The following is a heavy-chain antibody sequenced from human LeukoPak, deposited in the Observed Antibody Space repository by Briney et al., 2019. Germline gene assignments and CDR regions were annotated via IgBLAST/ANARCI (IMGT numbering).Heavy chain of an antibody. Sequence: ASVKVSCKASGYTFTSYYMHWVRQAPGQGLEWMGIINPSGGSTSYAQKFQGRVTMTRDTSTSTVYMELGSLRSEDTAVYYCARDPRGYSYYYGMDVWGQGTTVTVSS. CDR3: ARDPRGYSYYYGMDV. V-gene: IGHV1-46*01. J-gene: IGHJ6*02. D-gene: IGHD5-12*01. CDR1: GYTFTSYY. CDR2: INPSGGST.